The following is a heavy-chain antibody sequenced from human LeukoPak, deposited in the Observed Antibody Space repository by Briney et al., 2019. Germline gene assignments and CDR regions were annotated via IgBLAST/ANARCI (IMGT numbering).Heavy chain of an antibody. D-gene: IGHD2-2*01. J-gene: IGHJ5*02. CDR2: ISSSGSTI. V-gene: IGHV3-48*03. CDR3: AREVYCSSTSCYGSWFDP. CDR1: GFTFSSYE. Sequence: GGSLRLSCAASGFTFSSYEMNWVRQAPGKGLEWVSYISSSGSTIHYADSVKGRFTISRDNAKNSLYLRMNSLRAEDTAVYYCAREVYCSSTSCYGSWFDPWGQGTLVTVSS.